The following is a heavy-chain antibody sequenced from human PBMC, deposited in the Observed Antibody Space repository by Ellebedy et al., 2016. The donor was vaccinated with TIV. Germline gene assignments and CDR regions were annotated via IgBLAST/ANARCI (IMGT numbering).Heavy chain of an antibody. V-gene: IGHV3-23*01. CDR1: GFTFSNFA. J-gene: IGHJ5*02. CDR2: VSTSPSDT. Sequence: GESLKISCAASGFTFSNFAMSWVRQAPGKGLEWVSAVSTSPSDTYYADPVKGRFIISRDNSKKTLYLQMNSLRANDTAFYYCAKYIAYGTGWYGYNWFDPWGQGTLVTVSS. CDR3: AKYIAYGTGWYGYNWFDP. D-gene: IGHD6-19*01.